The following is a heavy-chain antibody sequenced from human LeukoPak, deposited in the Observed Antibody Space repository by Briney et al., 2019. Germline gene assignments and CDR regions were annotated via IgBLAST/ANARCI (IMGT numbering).Heavy chain of an antibody. Sequence: SETLSLTCTISGGSMNYYYGSWIRQPAGKGLEWIGRIYTSGSTNYNPSLKSRVTISIDTSKNQFSLKLSSVTAADTAVYYCARGGGYYYDTSNDYWGQGTLVTVSS. CDR3: ARGGGYYYDTSNDY. J-gene: IGHJ4*02. D-gene: IGHD3-22*01. CDR1: GGSMNYYY. CDR2: IYTSGST. V-gene: IGHV4-4*07.